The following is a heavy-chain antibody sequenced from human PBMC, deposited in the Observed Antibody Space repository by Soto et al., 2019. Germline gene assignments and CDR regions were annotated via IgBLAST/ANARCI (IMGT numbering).Heavy chain of an antibody. J-gene: IGHJ4*02. CDR1: GFTFSRHG. Sequence: QVQLVESGGGVVQPGTSLRLSCAASGFTFSRHGMHWVRQTPGKGLEWLAVILNDASGHWYADSVKGRFTISRDNFEXXXXXXMNGLRLEDTAMYYCARDDDYPDNGFDYWGQGTLVTVSS. V-gene: IGHV3-33*01. CDR2: ILNDASGH. D-gene: IGHD4-17*01. CDR3: ARDDDYPDNGFDY.